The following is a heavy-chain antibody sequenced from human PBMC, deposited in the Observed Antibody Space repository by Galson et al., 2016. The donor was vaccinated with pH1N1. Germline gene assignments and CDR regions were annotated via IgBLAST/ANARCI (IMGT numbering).Heavy chain of an antibody. J-gene: IGHJ4*02. D-gene: IGHD3-22*01. CDR2: INQHGSEK. V-gene: IGHV3-7*01. CDR3: ARGALDYYDSSGYYFDY. CDR1: GFTFSGNW. Sequence: SLRLSCAASGFTFSGNWMSWVRQAPGKGLEWVASINQHGSEKYSVDSVKGRFTITRDNAKSSLYLQMNSLRAEDTAVYYCARGALDYYDSSGYYFDYWGQGTLVTVSS.